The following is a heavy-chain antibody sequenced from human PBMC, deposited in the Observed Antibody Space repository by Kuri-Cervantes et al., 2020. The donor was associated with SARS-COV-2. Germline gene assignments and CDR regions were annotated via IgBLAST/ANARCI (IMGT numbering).Heavy chain of an antibody. V-gene: IGHV3-30*04. D-gene: IGHD1-26*01. Sequence: GESLKISCAASGFTFSSYAMHWVRQAPGKGLEWVAVISYDGSNKYYADSVKGRFTISRDNSKNTLYLQMNSLRAEDTAVYYCARAFGGSYFNWFDPWGQGTRVTGSS. J-gene: IGHJ5*02. CDR3: ARAFGGSYFNWFDP. CDR1: GFTFSSYA. CDR2: ISYDGSNK.